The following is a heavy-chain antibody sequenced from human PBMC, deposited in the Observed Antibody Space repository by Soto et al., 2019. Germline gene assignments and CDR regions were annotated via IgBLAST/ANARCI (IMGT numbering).Heavy chain of an antibody. V-gene: IGHV3-21*01. D-gene: IGHD6-6*01. CDR3: ARDRDSSFYMDV. CDR2: ISSSSSYI. J-gene: IGHJ6*03. CDR1: GFPFSSYS. Sequence: PGGSLRLSCAASGFPFSSYSMNWVRQAPGKGLEWVSSISSSSSYIYYADSVKGRFTISRDNAKNSLYLQMNSLRAEDTAVYYCARDRDSSFYMDVWGKGTTVTVSS.